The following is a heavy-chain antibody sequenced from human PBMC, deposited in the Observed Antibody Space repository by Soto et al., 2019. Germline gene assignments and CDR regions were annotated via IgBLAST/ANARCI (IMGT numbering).Heavy chain of an antibody. J-gene: IGHJ3*02. Sequence: ASVKVSCKASGYTFTSYYMHWVRQAPGQGLEWMGIINPSGGSTSYAQKFQGRVTMTRDTSTSTVYMELSSLRSEDTAVYYCARDFFPYIVVVVAATPGAFDIWGQGTMVTVSS. CDR2: INPSGGST. D-gene: IGHD2-15*01. V-gene: IGHV1-46*03. CDR3: ARDFFPYIVVVVAATPGAFDI. CDR1: GYTFTSYY.